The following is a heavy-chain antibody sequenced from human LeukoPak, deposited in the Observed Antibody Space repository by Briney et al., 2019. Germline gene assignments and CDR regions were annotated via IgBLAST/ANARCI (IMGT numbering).Heavy chain of an antibody. CDR1: GGTFSSYA. J-gene: IGHJ1*01. Sequence: SVKVSCKASGGTFSSYAISWVRQAPGQGLKWMGGIIPIFGTANYAQKFQGRVTITADESTSTAYMELSSLRSEDTAVYYCARGNVLTGYHKYFQHWGQGTLVTVSS. D-gene: IGHD3-9*01. CDR3: ARGNVLTGYHKYFQH. CDR2: IIPIFGTA. V-gene: IGHV1-69*13.